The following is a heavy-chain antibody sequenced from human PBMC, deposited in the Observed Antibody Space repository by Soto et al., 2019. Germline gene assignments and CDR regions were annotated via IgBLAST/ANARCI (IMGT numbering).Heavy chain of an antibody. CDR1: GYTFTSYG. V-gene: IGHV1-18*04. CDR2: ISAYNGNT. J-gene: IGHJ6*02. D-gene: IGHD6-13*01. CDR3: ARDGLSAAAGTGYYYGMDV. Sequence: ASVKVSCKAFGYTFTSYGISWVRQAPGQGLEWMGWISAYNGNTNYAQKLQGRVTMTTDTSTSTAYMELRSLRSDDTAVYYCARDGLSAAAGTGYYYGMDVWGQGTTVTVSS.